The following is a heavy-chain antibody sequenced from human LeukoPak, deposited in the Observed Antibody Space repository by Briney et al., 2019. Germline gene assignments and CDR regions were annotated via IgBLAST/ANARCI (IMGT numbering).Heavy chain of an antibody. CDR3: ARVWAWGSGNYFDN. D-gene: IGHD7-27*01. CDR2: FRGEARST. Sequence: PGGSWKPPLEALGLPFDSFGLPWVAQAPGKGLDGVSAFRGEARSTGYADSVKGRFTISRDNAKNSLYLQMNSLRVEDTALYYCARVWAWGSGNYFDNWGQGTLVTVSS. CDR1: GLPFDSFG. V-gene: IGHV3-20*03. J-gene: IGHJ4*02.